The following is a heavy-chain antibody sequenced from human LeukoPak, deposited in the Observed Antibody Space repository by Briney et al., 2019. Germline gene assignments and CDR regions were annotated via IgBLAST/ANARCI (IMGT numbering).Heavy chain of an antibody. Sequence: GGSLRLSCAASGSTFSSYAMSWVRQAPGKGLERVSVISGSGGSTHYADSVKGWFTISRDNSKNTLYLQMNSLRAEDTALYYCAKERCSSTSCPYYFDYWGQGTLVTVSS. J-gene: IGHJ4*02. CDR1: GSTFSSYA. V-gene: IGHV3-23*01. CDR3: AKERCSSTSCPYYFDY. CDR2: ISGSGGST. D-gene: IGHD2-2*01.